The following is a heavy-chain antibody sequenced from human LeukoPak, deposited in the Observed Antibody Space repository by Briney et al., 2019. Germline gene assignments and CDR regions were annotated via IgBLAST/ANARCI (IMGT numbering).Heavy chain of an antibody. CDR1: GYTFHSYV. Sequence: SSVKVSFKASGYTFHSYVISWVGQAPGQGLEWVGCISTYTGDTNYAQKVQGRVIMTTDTSTSKAYMELSSLASDDAAVYYSARDDGLGGDGIGGWGRGTPVSAS. CDR3: ARDDGLGGDGIGG. V-gene: IGHV1-18*01. D-gene: IGHD3-10*01. CDR2: ISTYTGDT. J-gene: IGHJ6*02.